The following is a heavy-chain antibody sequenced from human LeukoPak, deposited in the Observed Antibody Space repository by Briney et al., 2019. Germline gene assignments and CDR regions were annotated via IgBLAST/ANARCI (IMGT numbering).Heavy chain of an antibody. Sequence: ASVKVSCKASGYTFTSYGISWVRQAPGQGLEWMGWISAYNGNTNYAQKLQGRVTMTTDTSTSTASMELRSLRSDDTAVYYCPSSLRVGGPTWSDPWGQGTLVTVSS. J-gene: IGHJ5*02. D-gene: IGHD1-26*01. CDR3: PSSLRVGGPTWSDP. V-gene: IGHV1-18*01. CDR2: ISAYNGNT. CDR1: GYTFTSYG.